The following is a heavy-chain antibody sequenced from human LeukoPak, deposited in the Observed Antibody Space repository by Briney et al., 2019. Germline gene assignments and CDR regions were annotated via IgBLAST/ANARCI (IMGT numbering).Heavy chain of an antibody. CDR1: GFTFSSYA. Sequence: GGSLRLSCAASGFTFSSYAMSWVRQAPGKGLEWVSAITGSGDTTYYADSVKGRFTISRDNSKNTLYVQMNSLRADDAAVYYCAKELPVVKGRFFQHWGQGTLVTVPS. CDR3: AKELPVVKGRFFQH. V-gene: IGHV3-23*01. CDR2: ITGSGDTT. D-gene: IGHD3-22*01. J-gene: IGHJ1*01.